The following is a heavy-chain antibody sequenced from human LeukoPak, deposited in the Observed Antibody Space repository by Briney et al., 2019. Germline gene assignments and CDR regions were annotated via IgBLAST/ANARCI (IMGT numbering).Heavy chain of an antibody. CDR3: AQDVV. V-gene: IGHV3-30*02. CDR2: IRYDGSHK. CDR1: GITFSSYG. J-gene: IGHJ4*02. D-gene: IGHD2-15*01. Sequence: GGSLRLSCAASGITFSSYGMHWVRQAPGKGLEWVAFIRYDGSHKYYADSVKGRFTISRDNSKNRLYLQMYSLTVEDTAIYYCAQDVVRGQGTVVTVS.